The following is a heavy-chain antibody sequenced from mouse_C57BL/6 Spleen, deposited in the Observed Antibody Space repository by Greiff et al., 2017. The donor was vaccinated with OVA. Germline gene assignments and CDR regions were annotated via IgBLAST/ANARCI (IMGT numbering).Heavy chain of an antibody. D-gene: IGHD1-1*01. V-gene: IGHV1-63*01. J-gene: IGHJ2*01. CDR2: IYPGGGYT. CDR3: ARGAYGSLDY. Sequence: VQLQQSGAELVRPGTSVKMSCKASGYTFTNYWIGWAKQRPGHGLEWIGDIYPGGGYTKYNEKFKGKATLTADKSSSTAYMQFSSLTSEDSAIYYCARGAYGSLDYWGQGTTLTVSS. CDR1: GYTFTNYW.